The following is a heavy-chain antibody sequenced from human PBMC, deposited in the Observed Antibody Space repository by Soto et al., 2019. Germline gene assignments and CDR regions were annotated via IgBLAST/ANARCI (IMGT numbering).Heavy chain of an antibody. Sequence: GGSLRLSCAASGFTFSSYAMSWVRQAPGKGLEWVSAISGSGGSTYYADSVKGRFTISRDNSKNTLYLQMNSLRAEDTAVYYCAKDHRGIAVAGTIFDYRGQGTLDTVSS. J-gene: IGHJ4*02. V-gene: IGHV3-23*01. D-gene: IGHD6-19*01. CDR1: GFTFSSYA. CDR3: AKDHRGIAVAGTIFDY. CDR2: ISGSGGST.